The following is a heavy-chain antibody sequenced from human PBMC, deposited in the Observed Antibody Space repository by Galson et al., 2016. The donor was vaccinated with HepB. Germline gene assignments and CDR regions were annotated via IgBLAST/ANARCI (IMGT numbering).Heavy chain of an antibody. CDR1: GFTFSNYA. CDR3: AKDRLHYFDWLFPDTFDI. D-gene: IGHD3-9*01. CDR2: ISGSGSST. Sequence: SLRLSCAASGFTFSNYAMSWVRQAPGKGLEWVSGISGSGSSTYYPASVKGRFTISRDNSKNLLYVHMNSLRAEDTAVYYCAKDRLHYFDWLFPDTFDIRGQGTLVTVSS. V-gene: IGHV3-23*01. J-gene: IGHJ3*02.